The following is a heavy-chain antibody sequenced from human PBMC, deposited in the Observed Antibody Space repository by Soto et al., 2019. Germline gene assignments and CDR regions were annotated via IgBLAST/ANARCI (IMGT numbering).Heavy chain of an antibody. Sequence: LSRTCTVSGGSISSGGYYWSWIRQHPGKGLEWIGYIYYSGSTYYNPSLKSRVTISVDTSKNQFSLKLSSVTAADTAVYYCARGPNYDFWSGYYWRDGMDVWGQGTTVTVSS. V-gene: IGHV4-31*03. CDR2: IYYSGST. CDR1: GGSISSGGYY. J-gene: IGHJ6*02. D-gene: IGHD3-3*01. CDR3: ARGPNYDFWSGYYWRDGMDV.